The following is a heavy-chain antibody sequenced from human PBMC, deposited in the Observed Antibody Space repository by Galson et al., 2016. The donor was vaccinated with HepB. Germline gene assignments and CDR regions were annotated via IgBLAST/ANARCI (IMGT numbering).Heavy chain of an antibody. CDR1: GFTFSSYS. CDR2: ITKSRSTI. V-gene: IGHV3-48*01. D-gene: IGHD3-10*01. J-gene: IGHJ4*02. Sequence: SLRLSCAASGFTFSSYSINWVRQASGKGLEWVSYITKSRSTINYADSVKGRFTISRDNVNNLAFLQMNSLRVEDTAVYYCARSGEGHFDYWGRGTLVTVSS. CDR3: ARSGEGHFDY.